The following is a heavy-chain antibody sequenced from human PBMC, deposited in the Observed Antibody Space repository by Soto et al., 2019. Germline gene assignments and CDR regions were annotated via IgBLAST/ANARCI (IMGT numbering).Heavy chain of an antibody. J-gene: IGHJ6*02. CDR1: GDSVSSIIAA. D-gene: IGHD3-22*01. Sequence: SQTLSLTCAISGDSVSSIIAAWNWLRQSQSRGLEWQRRTYYRSKWYNDYAVSVKSRITINPDTSKNQFSLQLNSVTPEDTAVYYCARDRVAAAGTYDYDSSGSSYYYGMDVWGQGTTVTVSS. V-gene: IGHV6-1*01. CDR3: ARDRVAAAGTYDYDSSGSSYYYGMDV. CDR2: TYYRSKWYN.